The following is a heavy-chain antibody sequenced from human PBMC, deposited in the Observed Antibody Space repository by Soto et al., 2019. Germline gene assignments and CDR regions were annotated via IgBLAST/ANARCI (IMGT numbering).Heavy chain of an antibody. D-gene: IGHD3-10*01. CDR1: GASISTRGFT. CDR2: IYPSGAT. CDR3: ARAVFSSILYIDL. J-gene: IGHJ6*03. Sequence: SETLSLTCAISGASISTRGFTWSWIRQPPGKGLEWIGYIYPSGATYYNPSLKSRVTMSLETSKNRFSLNVNSATAADTAVYYCARAVFSSILYIDLWGQGTTVTVSS. V-gene: IGHV4-30-2*01.